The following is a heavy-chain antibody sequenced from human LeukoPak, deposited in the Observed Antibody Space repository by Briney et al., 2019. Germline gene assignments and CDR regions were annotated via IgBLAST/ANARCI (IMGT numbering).Heavy chain of an antibody. V-gene: IGHV3-53*05. CDR1: GFTVSSNH. CDR2: IYSGGST. J-gene: IGHJ4*02. Sequence: GGSLRLSCAASGFTVSSNHMSWVRQAPGKGLEWVSVIYSGGSTDYADSVKGRFTISRDNSKNTLYLQMNSLRAEDTAVYYCARVLGYDFWSGLDYWGQGTLVTVSS. CDR3: ARVLGYDFWSGLDY. D-gene: IGHD3-3*01.